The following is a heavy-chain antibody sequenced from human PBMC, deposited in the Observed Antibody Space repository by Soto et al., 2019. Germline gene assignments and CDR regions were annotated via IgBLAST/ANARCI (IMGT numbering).Heavy chain of an antibody. Sequence: AAVKVSCKASGYTFTNFGVTWVRRAPGQGLEWMGWISAYTDTPNYAQKFQGRVTMTIDTSTSTAYMDLRSLTSDDTAVYYCARVIPGVEAWFDPWGQGTLVTVSS. CDR3: ARVIPGVEAWFDP. V-gene: IGHV1-18*01. CDR1: GYTFTNFG. D-gene: IGHD2-2*01. CDR2: ISAYTDTP. J-gene: IGHJ5*02.